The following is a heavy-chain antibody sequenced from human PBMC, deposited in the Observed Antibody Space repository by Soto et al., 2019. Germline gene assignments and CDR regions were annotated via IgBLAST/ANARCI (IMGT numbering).Heavy chain of an antibody. D-gene: IGHD2-15*01. Sequence: QVQLVESGGGVVQPGRSLRLSCAASGFTFSSYGMHWVRQAPGKGLEWVAVIWYDGSNKYYADSVKGRFTISRDNSKNTLYLQMNSLRVEDTAVYYCARDGRNCSGGSCYSDAFDIWGQGTMVTVSS. V-gene: IGHV3-33*01. CDR2: IWYDGSNK. CDR3: ARDGRNCSGGSCYSDAFDI. CDR1: GFTFSSYG. J-gene: IGHJ3*02.